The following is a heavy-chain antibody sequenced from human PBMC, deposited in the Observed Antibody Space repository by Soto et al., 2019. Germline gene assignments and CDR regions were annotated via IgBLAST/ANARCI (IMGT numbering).Heavy chain of an antibody. CDR3: ARHTIMYNWNYAFVAGGGWFDP. Sequence: QLQLQESGPGLVKPSETLSLTCTVSGGSISSSSYYWGWIRQPPGKGLEWIGSIYYSGSTYYNPSLKSRVTISVDTSKNQFSLKLSSVTAADTAVYYCARHTIMYNWNYAFVAGGGWFDPWGQGTLVTVSS. CDR2: IYYSGST. J-gene: IGHJ5*02. CDR1: GGSISSSSYY. D-gene: IGHD1-7*01. V-gene: IGHV4-39*01.